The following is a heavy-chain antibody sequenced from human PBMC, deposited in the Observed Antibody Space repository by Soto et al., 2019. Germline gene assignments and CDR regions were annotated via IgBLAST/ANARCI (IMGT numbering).Heavy chain of an antibody. CDR1: GFTFDDYA. D-gene: IGHD6-13*01. Sequence: EVQLLESGGGLVQPGRSLRLSCAASGFTFDDYAMHWVRQVPGKGLEWVAGINWNSGSIGYADSVKGRLAISGDDAKNSLHLQMNSLRAEDTAFYYCVKDESINWYSGHFRHWGQGTLVTVSS. CDR3: VKDESINWYSGHFRH. V-gene: IGHV3-9*01. J-gene: IGHJ1*01. CDR2: INWNSGSI.